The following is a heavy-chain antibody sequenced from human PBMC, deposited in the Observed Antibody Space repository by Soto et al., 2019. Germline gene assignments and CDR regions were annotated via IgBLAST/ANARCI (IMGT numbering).Heavy chain of an antibody. V-gene: IGHV4-30-4*08. D-gene: IGHD3-16*01. CDR3: AREDDGGDRDYYGLDV. CDR2: IHYTGSI. Sequence: TLSLTCAVSGGSISSEYFHWTWIRQSPGKGLEWIGYIHYTGSIMYNPSFKSRLTMAVDTTKNQFSLQLTSVTAADTAVYFCAREDDGGDRDYYGLDVWGQGTTVTVS. J-gene: IGHJ6*02. CDR1: GGSISSEYFH.